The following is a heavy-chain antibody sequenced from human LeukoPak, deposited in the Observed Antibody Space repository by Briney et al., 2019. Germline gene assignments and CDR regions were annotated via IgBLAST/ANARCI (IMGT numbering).Heavy chain of an antibody. CDR2: ISAYNGNT. CDR3: ARDWARYCSGGSCGWFDP. V-gene: IGHV1-18*01. CDR1: GYTFTSYG. Sequence: ASVKVSCKASGYTFTSYGISWVRQAPGQGLEWMGWISAYNGNTNYAQKLQGRVTMTTDTSTSTAYMELRSLRSDDTAVYYCARDWARYCSGGSCGWFDPWGQGTLVTVSS. J-gene: IGHJ5*02. D-gene: IGHD2-15*01.